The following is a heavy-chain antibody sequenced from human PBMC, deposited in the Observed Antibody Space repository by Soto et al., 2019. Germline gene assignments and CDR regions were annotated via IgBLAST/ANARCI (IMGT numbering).Heavy chain of an antibody. CDR1: GYIFTSYW. D-gene: IGHD6-13*01. CDR2: IYPGDSDT. Sequence: GESLKISCNGSGYIFTSYWIGWGRQMPGKGLEWMGIIYPGDSDTRYSPSFQGQVTISADKSISTAYLQWSSLKASDTAMYYCARRGGGMAAAGTGWFDPWGQGTLVTVSS. V-gene: IGHV5-51*01. CDR3: ARRGGGMAAAGTGWFDP. J-gene: IGHJ5*02.